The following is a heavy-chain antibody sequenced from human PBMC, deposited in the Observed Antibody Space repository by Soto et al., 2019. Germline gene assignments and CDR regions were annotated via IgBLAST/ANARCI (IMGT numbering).Heavy chain of an antibody. Sequence: QVQLVESGGDVVQPGKSLRLSCAASGFPFSSFGLHWVRQAPGKGPEWVAVISADGSQKFYPDSVMGRFTISRDNLRNTLFLQMNTLGPADTAVYYCASTSHWGQGTQVTVSS. CDR3: ASTSH. J-gene: IGHJ4*02. CDR2: ISADGSQK. V-gene: IGHV3-30*03. CDR1: GFPFSSFG.